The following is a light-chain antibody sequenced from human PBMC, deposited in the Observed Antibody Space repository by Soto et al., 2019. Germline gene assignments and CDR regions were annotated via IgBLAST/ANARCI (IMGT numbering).Light chain of an antibody. CDR1: QSLSSS. J-gene: IGKJ1*01. V-gene: IGKV3-15*01. CDR3: QQCHNWPRT. CDR2: GAS. Sequence: IGLPQSPSTLSWSSRERAIVYXRASQSLSSSLVWYQKRPGQAPRLVIYGASTRATGIPARFSGSGSGTDFTLTISSLQSEDLAVYYCQQCHNWPRTFGQGTKVDIK.